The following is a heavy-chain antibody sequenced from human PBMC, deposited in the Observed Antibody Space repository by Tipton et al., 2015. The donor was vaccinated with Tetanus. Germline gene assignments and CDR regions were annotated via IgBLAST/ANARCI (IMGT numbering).Heavy chain of an antibody. D-gene: IGHD6-19*01. CDR1: GFTFSSYG. V-gene: IGHV3-33*01. CDR3: ARSLGSGRYFDY. Sequence: SLRLSCAASGFTFSSYGMHWVRQAPGKGLEWVAIIWYDGTNKYYADSVKGRFTISRDNSKNTVYLEMNSLRAEDTAVYYCARSLGSGRYFDYWGQGTLVTVSS. CDR2: IWYDGTNK. J-gene: IGHJ4*02.